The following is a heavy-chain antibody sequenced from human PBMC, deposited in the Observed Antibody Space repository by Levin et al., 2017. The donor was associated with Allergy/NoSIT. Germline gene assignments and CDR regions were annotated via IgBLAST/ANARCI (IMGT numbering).Heavy chain of an antibody. CDR2: INPNSGGT. D-gene: IGHD2-15*01. CDR1: GYTFTGYY. V-gene: IGHV1-2*06. CDR3: AREDCSGGSCYLVDY. Sequence: ASVKVSCKASGYTFTGYYMHWVRQAPGQGLEWMGRINPNSGGTNYAQKFQGRVTMTRDTSISTAYMELSRLRSDDTAVYYCAREDCSGGSCYLVDYWGQGTLVTVSS. J-gene: IGHJ4*02.